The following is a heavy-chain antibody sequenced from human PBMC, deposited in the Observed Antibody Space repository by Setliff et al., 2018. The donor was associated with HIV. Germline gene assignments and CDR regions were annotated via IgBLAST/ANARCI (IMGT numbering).Heavy chain of an antibody. CDR1: GFSFSTYD. CDR3: ARAGAAAGIQYYCYYMDV. CDR2: ITGSGGTT. J-gene: IGHJ6*03. V-gene: IGHV3-23*01. Sequence: GGSLRLSCEAAGFSFSTYDMSWVRQAPGKGLEWVSVITGSGGTTDYAESVKGRFTISRDNSNNTLSLQMNSLRSEDTAVYYCARAGAAAGIQYYCYYMDVWGKGTTVTVSS. D-gene: IGHD6-13*01.